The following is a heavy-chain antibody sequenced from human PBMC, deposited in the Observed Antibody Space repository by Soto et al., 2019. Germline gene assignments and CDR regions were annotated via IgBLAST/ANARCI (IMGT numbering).Heavy chain of an antibody. V-gene: IGHV1-69*13. D-gene: IGHD2-21*02. CDR1: GGTFSSYA. Sequence: SVKVSCKASGGTFSSYAISWVRQAPGQGLEWMGGIIPIFGTANYAQKFQGRVTITADESTSTAYMELSSLRSEDTAVYYFAIFLVVPYCCGDCYANWFDPWGQGTLVTVSS. J-gene: IGHJ5*02. CDR3: AIFLVVPYCCGDCYANWFDP. CDR2: IIPIFGTA.